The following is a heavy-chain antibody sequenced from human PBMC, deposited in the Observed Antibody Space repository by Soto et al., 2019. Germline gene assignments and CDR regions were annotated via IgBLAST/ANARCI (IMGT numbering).Heavy chain of an antibody. CDR2: INHSGST. CDR3: ARSPGGYYID. D-gene: IGHD3-9*01. CDR1: GGSFSGYY. V-gene: IGHV4-34*01. J-gene: IGHJ3*01. Sequence: PSETLSLTCTVYGGSFSGYYWSCIRQPPGRRLEWIGEINHSGSTNYNPSLKSRVTISLDTSKYQFSLKLSSMTAADTAVYYCARSPGGYYIDWGQGTMVTVSS.